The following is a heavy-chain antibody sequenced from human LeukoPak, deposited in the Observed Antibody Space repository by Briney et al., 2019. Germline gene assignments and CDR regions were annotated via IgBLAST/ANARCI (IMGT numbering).Heavy chain of an antibody. D-gene: IGHD3-3*01. CDR3: ARDFHFGQDY. Sequence: PGGSLRLSCAASGFTFSSYWMHWVRHAPGEGVVWVSHINGDGSRTTYADSVKGRFTISRDNAKNTLYLQMSSLRAEATAVYYCARDFHFGQDYWGQGALVTVSS. V-gene: IGHV3-74*01. CDR1: GFTFSSYW. CDR2: INGDGSRT. J-gene: IGHJ4*02.